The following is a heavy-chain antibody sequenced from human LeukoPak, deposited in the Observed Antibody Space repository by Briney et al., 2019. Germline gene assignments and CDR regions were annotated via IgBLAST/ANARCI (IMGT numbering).Heavy chain of an antibody. CDR1: GYTFTGYY. J-gene: IGHJ6*02. CDR3: ARVSPSLSYHYGMDV. CDR2: ISAYNGNT. V-gene: IGHV1-18*04. D-gene: IGHD5/OR15-5a*01. Sequence: ASVKVSCKASGYTFTGYYMHWVRQAPGQGLEWMGWISAYNGNTNYAQKLQGRVTMTTETSTSTAYMELRSLRSDDAAVYYCARVSPSLSYHYGMDVWGQGTTVTVSS.